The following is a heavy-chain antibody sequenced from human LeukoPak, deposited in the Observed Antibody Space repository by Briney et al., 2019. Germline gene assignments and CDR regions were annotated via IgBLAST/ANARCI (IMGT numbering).Heavy chain of an antibody. CDR2: INPNSGGT. Sequence: ASVKVSCEASGYTFTDYYIHCVRQAPGQGLEWMGWINPNSGGTNYAQKFQGRVTMTRDTSISTAYMELSGLRSDDTAVYYCASGSAVRGHDYWGQGTLVTVSS. D-gene: IGHD3-10*01. CDR1: GYTFTDYY. V-gene: IGHV1-2*02. CDR3: ASGSAVRGHDY. J-gene: IGHJ4*02.